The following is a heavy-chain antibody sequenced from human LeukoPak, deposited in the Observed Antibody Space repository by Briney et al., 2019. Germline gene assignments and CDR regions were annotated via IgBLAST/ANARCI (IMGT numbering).Heavy chain of an antibody. Sequence: PSETLSLTCTVSGGSISIYYWNWIRQPPGKGLEWIGEINHSGSTNYNPSLKSRVTISVDTSKNQFSLKLSSVTAADTAVYYCARGRSRITIFGVVIRDPDDYWGQGTLVTVSS. V-gene: IGHV4-34*01. J-gene: IGHJ4*02. CDR1: GGSISIYY. CDR3: ARGRSRITIFGVVIRDPDDY. D-gene: IGHD3-3*01. CDR2: INHSGST.